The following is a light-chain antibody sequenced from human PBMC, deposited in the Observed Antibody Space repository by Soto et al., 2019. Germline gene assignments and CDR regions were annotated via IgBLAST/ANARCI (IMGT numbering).Light chain of an antibody. CDR3: QQFDDPFT. CDR2: DAS. CDR1: QDIRNY. J-gene: IGKJ3*01. V-gene: IGKV1-33*01. Sequence: DLPLTQSPSSLSASVGDRVTITCQASQDIRNYLNWYQQKPGKAPTLLIHDASYLETGVPSRFSGGGSGTDFTFTISSLQPEDIATYYCQQFDDPFTFGPGTKIEMK.